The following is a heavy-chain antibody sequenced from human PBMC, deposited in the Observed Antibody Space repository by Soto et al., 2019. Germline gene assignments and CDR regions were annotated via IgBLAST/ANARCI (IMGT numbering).Heavy chain of an antibody. D-gene: IGHD2-15*01. Sequence: QVQLVESGGGVVQPGRSLRLSCAASGLTFTSYAMHWVRQAPGKGLEWVAVISTDGSIKFYADSVKGRFTISRDNSKNTLYLQMNGLRVEDTAVYYCAKRITTSGPAAFDCWGQGTLVTVSS. V-gene: IGHV3-30-3*01. CDR2: ISTDGSIK. CDR1: GLTFTSYA. CDR3: AKRITTSGPAAFDC. J-gene: IGHJ4*02.